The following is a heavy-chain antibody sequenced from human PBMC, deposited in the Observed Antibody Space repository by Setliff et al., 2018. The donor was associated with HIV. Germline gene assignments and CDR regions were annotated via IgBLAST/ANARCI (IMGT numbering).Heavy chain of an antibody. J-gene: IGHJ6*03. CDR1: GGSISSSSYY. Sequence: PSETLSLTCTVSGGSISSSSYYWGWIRQPPGKGLEWIGSIYYSGSTYYNPSLKSRVTISVDTSKNQFSLKLSSVTAADTAVYYCACGAAAGTDYYYYYYMDVWGEGTTVTVSS. CDR2: IYYSGST. V-gene: IGHV4-39*01. D-gene: IGHD6-13*01. CDR3: ACGAAAGTDYYYYYYMDV.